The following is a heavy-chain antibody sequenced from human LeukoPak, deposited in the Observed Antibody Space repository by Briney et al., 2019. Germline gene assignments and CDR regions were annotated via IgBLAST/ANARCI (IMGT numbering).Heavy chain of an antibody. Sequence: SETLSLTCAVYGGSFSGYYWSWIRQPPGKGLEWIGRIYISGSTNYNPPLKSRVTMSIDTSKNQFSLKLSSVTAADTAVYYCARAGDGSGSYDNADYDYWGQGTLVTVSS. V-gene: IGHV4-59*10. CDR2: IYISGST. J-gene: IGHJ4*02. CDR3: ARAGDGSGSYDNADYDY. D-gene: IGHD3-10*01. CDR1: GGSFSGYY.